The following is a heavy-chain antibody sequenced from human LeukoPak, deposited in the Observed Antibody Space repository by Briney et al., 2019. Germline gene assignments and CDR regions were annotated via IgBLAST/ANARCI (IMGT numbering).Heavy chain of an antibody. CDR3: ARVNLGVVTLFYFDY. Sequence: SETLSLTFTFSGGSISSHYWSWIRQPPGEGLEWIGYIYYSGSTNYNPSLKSRVTISVDTSKNEFSLKLSSVTAADTAVYYCARVNLGVVTLFYFDYWGQGTLVTVSS. CDR1: GGSISSHY. J-gene: IGHJ4*02. D-gene: IGHD3-3*01. CDR2: IYYSGST. V-gene: IGHV4-59*11.